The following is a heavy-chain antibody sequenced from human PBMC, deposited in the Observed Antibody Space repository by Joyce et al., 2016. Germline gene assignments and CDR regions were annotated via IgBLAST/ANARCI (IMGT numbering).Heavy chain of an antibody. J-gene: IGHJ3*02. CDR1: GFTFNTYT. CDR3: ARDDKYAFDI. V-gene: IGHV3-48*01. D-gene: IGHD3-22*01. CDR2: IRSSTTT. Sequence: EVQLVESGGGLVQPGGSLRLACAASGFTFNTYTFNWVRQAPGRGLEWISYIRSSTTTWYGDSVKGRFTISRDDAKTSLYLQMNSLRAEDTAVYYCARDDKYAFDIWGQGTMITVSS.